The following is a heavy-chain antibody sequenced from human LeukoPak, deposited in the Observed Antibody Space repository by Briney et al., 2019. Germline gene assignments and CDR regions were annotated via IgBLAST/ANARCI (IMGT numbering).Heavy chain of an antibody. J-gene: IGHJ4*02. V-gene: IGHV4-38-2*02. CDR3: ARAVGYFDWLPLFDY. Sequence: SETLSLTCTVSGYSIRSGFYWGWIRQPPGQGLEWIGNIYHSGITYYTPSLKSRVTISVDTSKNQFYLKLSSVTAADTAVYYCARAVGYFDWLPLFDYWGQGTLVTVSS. D-gene: IGHD3-9*01. CDR1: GYSIRSGFY. CDR2: IYHSGIT.